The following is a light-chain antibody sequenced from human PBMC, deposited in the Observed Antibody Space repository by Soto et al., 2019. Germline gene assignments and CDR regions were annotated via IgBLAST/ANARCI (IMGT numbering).Light chain of an antibody. J-gene: IGKJ1*01. CDR1: QSVSSN. V-gene: IGKV3-15*01. Sequence: EIVMTQSPATLSVSPGERATLSCRASQSVSSNLAWYQQKPGQAPRLLIYGASTRATGIPARFSGSGSGTEFTLTISSLQPEDIATYYCQESYSTSFGQGTKVDIK. CDR3: QESYSTS. CDR2: GAS.